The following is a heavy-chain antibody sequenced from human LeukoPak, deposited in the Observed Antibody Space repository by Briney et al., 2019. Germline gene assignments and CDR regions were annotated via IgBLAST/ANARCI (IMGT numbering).Heavy chain of an antibody. Sequence: GASVKVSCKASGGTFSSYAISWVRQAPGQGFEWMGRIIPILGIANYAQKFQGRVTITADKSTSTAYMELSSLRSEDTAVYYCARISQLAAFDYWGQGTLVTVSS. CDR1: GGTFSSYA. J-gene: IGHJ4*02. CDR2: IIPILGIA. D-gene: IGHD6-13*01. CDR3: ARISQLAAFDY. V-gene: IGHV1-69*04.